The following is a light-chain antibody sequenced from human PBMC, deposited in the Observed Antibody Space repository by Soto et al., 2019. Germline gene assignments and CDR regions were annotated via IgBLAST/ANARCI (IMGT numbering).Light chain of an antibody. CDR3: FSYAGSYTLVV. CDR2: DVS. J-gene: IGLJ2*01. CDR1: SSDVGGYNY. Sequence: QSALTQPRSVSVSPGQSVTISCTGTSSDVGGYNYVSWYQQHPGKAPKLMIYDVSKRPSGVPDRFSGSKSGNTASLTISGLQAEDDADYYCFSYAGSYTLVVFGGGTKLTVL. V-gene: IGLV2-11*01.